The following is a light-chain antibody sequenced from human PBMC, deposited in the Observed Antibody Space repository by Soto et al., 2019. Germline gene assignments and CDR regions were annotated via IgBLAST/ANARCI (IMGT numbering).Light chain of an antibody. CDR1: QGSGDT. Sequence: VMRQSPSSLSVSTGEAASLSFRASQGSGDTLAWYQHKPCQTSRLLIYDTSTRATGVPTRFSGSRSGAEFTLTINSLQSEDFALYYCQPYNNWPLTSGGGTKVDIK. V-gene: IGKV3-15*01. CDR2: DTS. CDR3: QPYNNWPLT. J-gene: IGKJ4*01.